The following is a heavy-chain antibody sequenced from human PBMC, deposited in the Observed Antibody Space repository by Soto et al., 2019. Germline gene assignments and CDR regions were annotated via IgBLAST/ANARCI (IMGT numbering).Heavy chain of an antibody. CDR2: IYYSGST. Sequence: QVQLQESGPGLVKPSQTLSLTFTVSGGSIISGDYYWSWIRQPPGKGLEWIGYIYYSGSTYSNPSLKGRVTISVDTSTNQFSLKLSSVTDADTAVYYCARGDVLFDYWGQGTLVTVSS. CDR3: ARGDVLFDY. J-gene: IGHJ4*02. CDR1: GGSIISGDYY. V-gene: IGHV4-30-4*01.